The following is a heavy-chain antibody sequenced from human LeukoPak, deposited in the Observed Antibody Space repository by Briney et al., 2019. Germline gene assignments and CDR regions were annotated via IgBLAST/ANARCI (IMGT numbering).Heavy chain of an antibody. J-gene: IGHJ5*02. D-gene: IGHD3-3*01. V-gene: IGHV3-7*01. CDR2: INQDGSVI. CDR1: GVYS. Sequence: PRGSRRLAWTVAGVYSISLFREAPGKVLKCLANINQDGSVIYSVDSVKGRFTISRDNAKTSLYLQMNSLSDEDTGVYYCAKSKTIFGWFDPWGQGTLVTVSS. CDR3: AKSKTIFGWFDP.